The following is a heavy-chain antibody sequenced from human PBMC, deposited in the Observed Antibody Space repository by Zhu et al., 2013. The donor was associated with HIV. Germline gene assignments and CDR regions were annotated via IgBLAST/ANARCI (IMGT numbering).Heavy chain of an antibody. V-gene: IGHV1-18*01. Sequence: VQSGAEVRSLGLSXGLLQGFWLHFTSYGISWVRQAPGQGLEWMGWISAYNGNTNYAQKLQGRVTMTTDTSTSTAYMELRSLRSDDTAVYYCARVLRSRAHSSGSDDFDYWGQGTLVTVSS. CDR2: ISAYNGNT. CDR1: LHFTSYG. D-gene: IGHD6-19*01. CDR3: ARVLRSRAHSSGSDDFDY. J-gene: IGHJ4*02.